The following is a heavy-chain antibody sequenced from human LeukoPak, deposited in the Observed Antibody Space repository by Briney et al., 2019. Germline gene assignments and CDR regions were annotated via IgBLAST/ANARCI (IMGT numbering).Heavy chain of an antibody. CDR1: GFTFSSYG. Sequence: GGSLRLSCAASGFTFSSYGMSWVRQAPGEGLEWVSYISISSDTIYYADSVKGRFTISRDNAKNSLYLQMNSLRDDDTAVYYCARGPPMFTPWGQGTLVTVSS. CDR2: ISISSDTI. CDR3: ARGPPMFTP. D-gene: IGHD3-10*01. J-gene: IGHJ5*02. V-gene: IGHV3-48*02.